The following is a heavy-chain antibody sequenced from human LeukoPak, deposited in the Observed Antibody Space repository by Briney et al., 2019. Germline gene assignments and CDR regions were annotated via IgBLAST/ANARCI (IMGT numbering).Heavy chain of an antibody. CDR3: AKGVCSSTSCYYYYMDV. CDR2: ISSSGSTI. V-gene: IGHV3-48*03. Sequence: GGSLRLSCAASGFTFSSYEMNWVRQAPGKGLEWVSYISSSGSTIYYADSVKGRFTISRDNAKNSLYLQMNSLRAEDTAVYYCAKGVCSSTSCYYYYMDVWGKGTTVTISS. D-gene: IGHD2-2*01. J-gene: IGHJ6*03. CDR1: GFTFSSYE.